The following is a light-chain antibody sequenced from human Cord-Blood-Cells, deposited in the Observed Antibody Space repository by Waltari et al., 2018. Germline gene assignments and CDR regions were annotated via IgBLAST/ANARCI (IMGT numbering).Light chain of an antibody. CDR3: CSYAGSSTYNYV. V-gene: IGLV2-23*01. Sequence: QSALTQPASVSGSPGQSITISCTGTSSDVGSYNLVSWYQQHPGKAPKLMIYEGSKRPSGVSSRFSGSKSGNTASLTISGLQAEDEAYYYCCSYAGSSTYNYVFGTGTKVTVL. J-gene: IGLJ1*01. CDR1: SSDVGSYNL. CDR2: EGS.